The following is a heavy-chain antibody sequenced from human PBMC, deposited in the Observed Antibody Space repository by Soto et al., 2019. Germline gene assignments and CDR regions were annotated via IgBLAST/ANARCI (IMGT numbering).Heavy chain of an antibody. D-gene: IGHD1-26*01. CDR3: ARDDEHGSNCALAY. J-gene: IGHJ4*02. Sequence: QVQLVQSGGGVVQPGRSLRLSCAASGFNFNTYFMHWVRQAPGKGLEWVAMIFPNGRDKEYADSVKGRFTISRDNSNNGMYLQMDSLRPEDTAVYYWARDDEHGSNCALAYWGQGDLVTVSS. V-gene: IGHV3-30*13. CDR1: GFNFNTYF. CDR2: IFPNGRDK.